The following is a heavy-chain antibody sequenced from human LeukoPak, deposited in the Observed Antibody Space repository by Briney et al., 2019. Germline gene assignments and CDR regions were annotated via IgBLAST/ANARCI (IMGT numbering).Heavy chain of an antibody. Sequence: SETLSLTCTVSGGSISSHYWSWIRQPPGKGLEWIGYIYYSGSTNYNPSLKSRVTISVDTSKNQFSLKLSSVTAADTAVYYCARDSYYYDSSGYYNWFDPRGQGTLVTVSS. D-gene: IGHD3-22*01. CDR2: IYYSGST. CDR1: GGSISSHY. CDR3: ARDSYYYDSSGYYNWFDP. J-gene: IGHJ5*02. V-gene: IGHV4-59*11.